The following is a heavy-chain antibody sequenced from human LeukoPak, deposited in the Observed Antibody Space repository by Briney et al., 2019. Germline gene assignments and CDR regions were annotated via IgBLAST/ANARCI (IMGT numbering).Heavy chain of an antibody. V-gene: IGHV1-8*01. Sequence: GASVKVSCKASGYTFTSYDINWVRQATGQGLEWMGWMNPNSGNTGYAQKFQGRVTMTRNTSISTAYMELGSLRSEDTAVYYCARGAGYCSSTSCYTWFDPWGQGTLVTVSS. CDR2: MNPNSGNT. CDR1: GYTFTSYD. J-gene: IGHJ5*02. CDR3: ARGAGYCSSTSCYTWFDP. D-gene: IGHD2-2*02.